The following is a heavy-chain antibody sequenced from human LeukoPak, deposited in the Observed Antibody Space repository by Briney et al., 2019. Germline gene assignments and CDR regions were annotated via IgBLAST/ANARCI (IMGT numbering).Heavy chain of an antibody. V-gene: IGHV3-74*01. CDR3: AVLSQYSGSYYPLDY. CDR2: INSDESST. D-gene: IGHD1-26*01. CDR1: GFTFSSYW. J-gene: IGHJ4*02. Sequence: GGSLRLSCAASGFTFSSYWMHWVRQAPGKGLVWVSRINSDESSTSYADPVKGRFTISRDNAKNTLYLQMNSLRAEDTAVYYCAVLSQYSGSYYPLDYWGQGTLVTVSS.